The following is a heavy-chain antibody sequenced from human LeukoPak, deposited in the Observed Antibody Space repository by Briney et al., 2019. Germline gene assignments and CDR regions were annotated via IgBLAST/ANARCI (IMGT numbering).Heavy chain of an antibody. J-gene: IGHJ4*02. Sequence: PSETLSLTCTVSGGSISSYCWSWIRQPPGKGLEWIGYIYYSGSTNYNPSLKSRVTISVDTSKNQFSLKLSSVTAADTAVYYCAREDRYCTNGVCYYFDYWGQGTLVTVSS. CDR1: GGSISSYC. D-gene: IGHD2-8*01. CDR3: AREDRYCTNGVCYYFDY. CDR2: IYYSGST. V-gene: IGHV4-59*01.